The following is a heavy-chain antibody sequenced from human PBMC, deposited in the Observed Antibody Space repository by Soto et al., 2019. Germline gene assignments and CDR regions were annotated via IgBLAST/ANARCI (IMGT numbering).Heavy chain of an antibody. CDR2: IDPSDSQT. Sequence: GESLKISCKGSGYSFAGYWITWVRQKPGKGLEWMGRIDPSDSQTYYSPSFRGHVTISATTSITTVFRQWSSLRASDTAMYYCARQIYDSDTGPNFQYYFDSWGQGTPVTVSS. CDR1: GYSFAGYW. D-gene: IGHD3-22*01. V-gene: IGHV5-10-1*01. J-gene: IGHJ4*02. CDR3: ARQIYDSDTGPNFQYYFDS.